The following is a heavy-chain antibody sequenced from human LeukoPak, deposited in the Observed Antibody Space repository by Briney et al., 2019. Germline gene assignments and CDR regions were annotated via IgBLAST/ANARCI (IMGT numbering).Heavy chain of an antibody. Sequence: PGESLKISCKGSGYSFTSFWIGWVRQMPGKGLEWMGIIYPGDSDTRYSPSFQGQVTISADKSISTAYLQWSSLKASDTAMYYCARGRGYCSGGICYFFDYWGQGTLVTVSS. CDR1: GYSFTSFW. V-gene: IGHV5-51*01. D-gene: IGHD2-15*01. CDR3: ARGRGYCSGGICYFFDY. J-gene: IGHJ4*02. CDR2: IYPGDSDT.